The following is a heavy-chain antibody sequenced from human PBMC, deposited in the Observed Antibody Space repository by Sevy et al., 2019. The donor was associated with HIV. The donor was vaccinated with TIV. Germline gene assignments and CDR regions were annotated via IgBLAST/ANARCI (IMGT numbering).Heavy chain of an antibody. J-gene: IGHJ6*02. CDR3: ARTYCSGGSCSYYYYGMDV. CDR1: GFTFSDHY. D-gene: IGHD2-15*01. Sequence: GGSLRLSCAASGFTFSDHYMSWIRQAPGKGLEWVSYISSSGSTIYYADSVKGRFTISRDNAKNSLYLQMNSLRAEDTAVYYCARTYCSGGSCSYYYYGMDVWGQGTTVTVSS. CDR2: ISSSGSTI. V-gene: IGHV3-11*01.